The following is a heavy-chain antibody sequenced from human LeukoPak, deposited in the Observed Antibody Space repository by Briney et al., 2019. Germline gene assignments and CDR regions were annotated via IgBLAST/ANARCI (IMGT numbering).Heavy chain of an antibody. D-gene: IGHD3-3*01. CDR2: IIPIFGTA. CDR1: GGTFSSYA. V-gene: IGHV1-69*06. Sequence: AASVKVSCKASGGTFSSYAISWVRQAPGQGLEWMGGIIPIFGTANYAQKFQGRVTITADKSTSTAYMELGSLRSEDTAVYYCARGGGGVNWFDPWGQGTLVTVSS. J-gene: IGHJ5*02. CDR3: ARGGGGVNWFDP.